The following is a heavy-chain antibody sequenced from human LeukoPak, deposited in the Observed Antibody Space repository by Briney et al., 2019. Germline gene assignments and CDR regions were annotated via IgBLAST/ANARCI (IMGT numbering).Heavy chain of an antibody. J-gene: IGHJ4*02. D-gene: IGHD1-26*01. CDR2: ISGSGGST. CDR3: ARVGPIVGATHFDY. CDR1: GFTFDDYG. V-gene: IGHV3-23*01. Sequence: GRSLRLSCAASGFTFDDYGMSWVRQAPGKGLEWVSAISGSGGSTYYADSVKGRFTISRDNSKNTLYLQMNSLRAEDTAVYYCARVGPIVGATHFDYWGQGTLVTVSS.